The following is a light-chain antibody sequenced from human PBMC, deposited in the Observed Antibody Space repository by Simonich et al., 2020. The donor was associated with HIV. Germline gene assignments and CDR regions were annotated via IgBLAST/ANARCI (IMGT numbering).Light chain of an antibody. V-gene: IGKV3-15*01. CDR1: QSLSSN. Sequence: EIVMTQSPATLSVSPGERATLSCRASQSLSSNLAWYQQKPGQAPRLLIYGASTRATGIPARFSGSGSGTEFTLTISSLQSEDFAVYYCQQYSKWPPWTFGQGTKVEIK. CDR3: QQYSKWPPWT. J-gene: IGKJ1*01. CDR2: GAS.